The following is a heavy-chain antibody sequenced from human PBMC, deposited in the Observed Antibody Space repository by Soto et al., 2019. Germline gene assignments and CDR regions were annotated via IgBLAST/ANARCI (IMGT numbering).Heavy chain of an antibody. V-gene: IGHV1-69*13. D-gene: IGHD2-15*01. Sequence: SVKVSCKASGGTFSSYAFNWVRQAPGRGLEWMGGIIPIFGTTNYAQKFQGRVTLTADESTSTAYMELSSLRSEDTAVYYCASPSLPNLVVMVAGTGHHYGMDVWGQGTTVTVSS. CDR3: ASPSLPNLVVMVAGTGHHYGMDV. J-gene: IGHJ6*02. CDR1: GGTFSSYA. CDR2: IIPIFGTT.